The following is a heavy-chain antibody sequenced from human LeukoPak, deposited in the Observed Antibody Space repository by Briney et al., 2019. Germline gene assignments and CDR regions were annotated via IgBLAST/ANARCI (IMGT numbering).Heavy chain of an antibody. CDR3: ARDPPDRYYYDSSGYLPHDY. J-gene: IGHJ4*02. CDR2: ISSSSSYI. D-gene: IGHD3-22*01. V-gene: IGHV3-21*01. Sequence: PGGSLRLSCAASGFTFSSYSMNWVRQAPGKGLEWVSSISSSSSYIYYADSVKGRLTISRDNAKNSLYLQINSLRAEDTAVYYCARDPPDRYYYDSSGYLPHDYWGQGTLVTVSS. CDR1: GFTFSSYS.